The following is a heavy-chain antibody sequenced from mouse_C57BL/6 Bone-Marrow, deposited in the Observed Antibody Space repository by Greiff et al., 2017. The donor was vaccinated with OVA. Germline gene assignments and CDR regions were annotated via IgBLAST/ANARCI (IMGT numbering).Heavy chain of an antibody. CDR2: IRSKSNNYAT. CDR3: VRQITTVVATDYAMDY. J-gene: IGHJ4*01. CDR1: GFSFNTYA. Sequence: EVQLLESGGGLVQPKGSLKLSCAASGFSFNTYAMNWVRQAPGKGLEWVARIRSKSNNYATYYADSVKDRFTISRDDSESMLYLQMNNLKTEDTAMYYCVRQITTVVATDYAMDYWGQGTSVTVSS. V-gene: IGHV10-1*01. D-gene: IGHD1-1*01.